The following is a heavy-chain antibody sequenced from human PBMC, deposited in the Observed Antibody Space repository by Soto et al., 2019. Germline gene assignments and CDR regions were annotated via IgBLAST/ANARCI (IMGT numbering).Heavy chain of an antibody. CDR1: GFTFSSYG. D-gene: IGHD6-19*01. V-gene: IGHV3-33*01. J-gene: IGHJ4*02. CDR2: IWYDGSDK. Sequence: LRLSCAASGFTFSSYGIHWVRQAPGKGLEWVALIWYDGSDKYYADSVKGRFTVSRDNSKNTLYLQMNSLRAEDTAVYYCARGRPYSSGWPVYWGQGTLVTVSS. CDR3: ARGRPYSSGWPVY.